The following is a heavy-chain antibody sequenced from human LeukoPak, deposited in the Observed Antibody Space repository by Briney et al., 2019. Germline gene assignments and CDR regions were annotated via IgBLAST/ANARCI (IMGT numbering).Heavy chain of an antibody. J-gene: IGHJ4*02. CDR3: AREWSGWYFDY. D-gene: IGHD6-19*01. Sequence: GGSLRLSCAASGFTFSSYGMGWVRQAPGKGLEWVSAITGSDTYYADSVRGRFTMSRDNSKNTLYLQMNSLRAEDTAVYYCAREWSGWYFDYWGQGTLVTVSS. CDR2: ITGSDT. CDR1: GFTFSSYG. V-gene: IGHV3-23*01.